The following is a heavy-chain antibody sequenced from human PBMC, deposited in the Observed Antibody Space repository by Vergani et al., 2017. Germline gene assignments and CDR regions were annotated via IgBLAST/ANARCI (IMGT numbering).Heavy chain of an antibody. J-gene: IGHJ3*02. CDR2: INHSGST. D-gene: IGHD3-3*01. CDR1: GGSFSGYY. Sequence: QVQLQQWGAGLLKPSETLSLTCAVYGGSFSGYYWSWIRQPPGKGLEWIGEINHSGSTNYNPSLKRRVTISVDTSKNQFSLKLSSVTAADTAVYYCARGHHDFRFLDRGRAFDIWGQGTMVTVSS. CDR3: ARGHHDFRFLDRGRAFDI. V-gene: IGHV4-34*01.